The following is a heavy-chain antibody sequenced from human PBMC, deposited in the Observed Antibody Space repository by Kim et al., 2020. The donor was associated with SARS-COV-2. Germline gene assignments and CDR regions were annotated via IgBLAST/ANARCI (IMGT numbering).Heavy chain of an antibody. J-gene: IGHJ5*02. CDR2: IYYSGNT. Sequence: SETLFLTCTVSGGSISSGRYYWGWIRQPPGKGLEWIGSIYYSGNTYYNPSLKSRVTISVDTSKNQFSLKLTSVSAADTAVYYCARQESVGSIEVDHLLLNWFDPWGQGTLVTVSS. CDR1: GGSISSGRYY. D-gene: IGHD1-26*01. CDR3: ARQESVGSIEVDHLLLNWFDP. V-gene: IGHV4-39*01.